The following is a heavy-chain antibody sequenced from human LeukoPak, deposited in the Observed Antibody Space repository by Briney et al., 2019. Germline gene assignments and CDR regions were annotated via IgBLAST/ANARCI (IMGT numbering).Heavy chain of an antibody. Sequence: GASVKVSCKASGYTFTSYGISWVRQAPGQGLEWMGWISAYNGNTNYAQKLQGRVTMTTDTSTSTAYMELRSLRSDDTAVYYCARDHIWDSGSPASDAFDIWGQGTMVTVSS. CDR3: ARDHIWDSGSPASDAFDI. D-gene: IGHD6-13*01. CDR2: ISAYNGNT. CDR1: GYTFTSYG. J-gene: IGHJ3*02. V-gene: IGHV1-18*01.